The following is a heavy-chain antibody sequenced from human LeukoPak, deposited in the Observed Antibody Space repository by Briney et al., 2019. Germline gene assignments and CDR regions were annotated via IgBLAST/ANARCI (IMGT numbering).Heavy chain of an antibody. D-gene: IGHD1-7*01. CDR2: ISAYNGNT. V-gene: IGHV1-18*01. CDR3: ARDGLRYNWNYDAFDY. J-gene: IGHJ4*02. Sequence: GASVQVSCKASGYTFTSYGISWVRQAPGQGLEWMGWISAYNGNTNYAQKLQGRVTMTTDTSTSTAYMELRSLRSDDTAVYYCARDGLRYNWNYDAFDYWGQGTLVTVSS. CDR1: GYTFTSYG.